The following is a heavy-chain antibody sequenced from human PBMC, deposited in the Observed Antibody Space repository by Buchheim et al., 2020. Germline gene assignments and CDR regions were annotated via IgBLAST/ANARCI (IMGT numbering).Heavy chain of an antibody. CDR1: GFTFSSYG. D-gene: IGHD3-9*01. CDR3: AKDRGYDILTGYKVG. J-gene: IGHJ4*02. V-gene: IGHV3-30*18. Sequence: QVQLVESGGGVVQPGRSLRLSCAASGFTFSSYGMHWVRQAPGKGLEWVAVISYDGSNKYYADSVKGRFTISRDNSKNTLYLQMNSLRAEDTAVYYCAKDRGYDILTGYKVGWGQGTL. CDR2: ISYDGSNK.